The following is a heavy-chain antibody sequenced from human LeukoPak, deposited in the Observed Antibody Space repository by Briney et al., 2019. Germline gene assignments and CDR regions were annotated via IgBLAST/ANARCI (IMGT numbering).Heavy chain of an antibody. V-gene: IGHV3-23*01. J-gene: IGHJ5*02. D-gene: IGHD3-22*01. CDR2: ISGSGGST. CDR3: AKVPGGPYYYDSSGYYSDGDWFDP. CDR1: GFTFSSYA. Sequence: GGSLRLSCAASGFTFSSYAMSWVRQAPGKGLEWVSAISGSGGSTYYADSVKGWFTISRDNSKNTLYLQMNSLRAEDTAVYYCAKVPGGPYYYDSSGYYSDGDWFDPWGQGTLVTVSS.